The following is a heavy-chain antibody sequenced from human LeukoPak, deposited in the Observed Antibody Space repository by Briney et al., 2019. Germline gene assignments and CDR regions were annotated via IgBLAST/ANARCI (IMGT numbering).Heavy chain of an antibody. V-gene: IGHV3-33*01. Sequence: GGSLRLSCVVSGFTFSDYGMHWVRQAPGKGLEWVSVIWYDGSGEYYGDSVKGRFIISRDNAKNSLYLQMNSLRADDTAVYYCARGLVLGASDIWGQGTMVTVSS. D-gene: IGHD1-26*01. CDR2: IWYDGSGE. CDR1: GFTFSDYG. J-gene: IGHJ3*02. CDR3: ARGLVLGASDI.